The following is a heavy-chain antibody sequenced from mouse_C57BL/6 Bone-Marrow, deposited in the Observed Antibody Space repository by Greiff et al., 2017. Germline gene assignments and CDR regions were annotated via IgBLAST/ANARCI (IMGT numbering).Heavy chain of an antibody. J-gene: IGHJ1*03. CDR1: GYAFSSYW. D-gene: IGHD2-5*01. Sequence: QVQLQQSGAELVKPGASVKISCKASGYAFSSYWMNWVKQRPGKGLEWIGQIYPGDGDTNYNGKFKGKATLTADKSSSTAYMQLSSLTSEDSAVYFCARTCYYSNFHWYFDVWGTGTTVTVSS. V-gene: IGHV1-80*01. CDR3: ARTCYYSNFHWYFDV. CDR2: IYPGDGDT.